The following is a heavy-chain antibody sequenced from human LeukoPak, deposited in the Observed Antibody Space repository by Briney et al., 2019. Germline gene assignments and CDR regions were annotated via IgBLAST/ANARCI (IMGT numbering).Heavy chain of an antibody. D-gene: IGHD2-15*01. J-gene: IGHJ6*02. Sequence: GGSLRLSCAASGFTFDDYGMSWVRQAPGKGLEWVSGINWNGGSTGYADSVKGRFTISRDNAKNSLYLQMNSLRAEDTALYNCARDGEGYCSGGSCYNPYGMDVWGQGTTVTVSS. CDR1: GFTFDDYG. CDR2: INWNGGST. V-gene: IGHV3-20*01. CDR3: ARDGEGYCSGGSCYNPYGMDV.